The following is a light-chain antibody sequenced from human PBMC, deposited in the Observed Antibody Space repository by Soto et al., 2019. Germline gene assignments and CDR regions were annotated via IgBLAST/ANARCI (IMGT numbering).Light chain of an antibody. V-gene: IGLV1-40*01. Sequence: QSALTQPLSVSGAPGQRVTISCTGSSSNIGAGYDVHWCQQLPGTAPKLLIYGNSNRPSGVPDRFSGSKSGTSASLAITGLQAEDEADYYCQSYDSSLSGYVFGTVTKVTVL. CDR2: GNS. CDR1: SSNIGAGYD. CDR3: QSYDSSLSGYV. J-gene: IGLJ1*01.